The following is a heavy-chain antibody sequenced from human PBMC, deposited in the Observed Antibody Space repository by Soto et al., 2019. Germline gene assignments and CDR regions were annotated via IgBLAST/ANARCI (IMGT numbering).Heavy chain of an antibody. CDR1: GGTFSSYA. J-gene: IGHJ5*02. CDR3: ARGHWNYVWFDP. CDR2: IIPIFGTA. V-gene: IGHV1-69*12. Sequence: QVQLVQSGAEVKKPGSSVKVSCKASGGTFSSYAISWVRQAPGQGLEWMGGIIPIFGTANYAQKFQGRVTITADESTSPAYMELRSLSSEDTAVYYCARGHWNYVWFDPWGQGTLVTVSS. D-gene: IGHD1-7*01.